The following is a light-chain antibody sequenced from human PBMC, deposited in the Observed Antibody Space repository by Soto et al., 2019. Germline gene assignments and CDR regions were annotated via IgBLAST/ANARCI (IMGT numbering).Light chain of an antibody. CDR1: QDINNY. J-gene: IGKJ2*01. V-gene: IGKV1-33*01. CDR3: QQYDNFPPYT. CDR2: DAS. Sequence: DIQMAQSPSSLSASVGDRVTITCQASQDINNYLNWLQQKPGEAPKVLIYDASTLETGVPSRFSGPGSGTEFTFTISSLQPEDIATYYCQQYDNFPPYTFGQGTKLEIK.